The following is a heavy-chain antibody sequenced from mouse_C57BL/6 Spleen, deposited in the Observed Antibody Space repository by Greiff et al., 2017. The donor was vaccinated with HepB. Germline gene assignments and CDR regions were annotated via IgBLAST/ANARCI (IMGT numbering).Heavy chain of an antibody. CDR2: INPYNGGT. CDR1: GYTFTDYY. D-gene: IGHD2-3*01. J-gene: IGHJ4*01. V-gene: IGHV1-19*01. Sequence: VQLPQSGPVLVKPGASVKMSCKASGYTFTDYYMNWVKQSHGKSLEWIGVINPYNGGTSYNQKFKGKATLTVDKSSSTAYMELNSLTSEDSAVYYCARWLLPYAMDYWGQGTSVTVSS. CDR3: ARWLLPYAMDY.